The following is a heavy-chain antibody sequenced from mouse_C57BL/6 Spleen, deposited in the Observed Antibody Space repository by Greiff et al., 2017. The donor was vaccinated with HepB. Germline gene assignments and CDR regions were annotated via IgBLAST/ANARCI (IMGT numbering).Heavy chain of an antibody. V-gene: IGHV1-80*01. CDR1: GYAFSSYW. CDR2: IYPGDGDT. CDR3: ARQGIQTPWFAY. Sequence: QVQLQQSGAELVKPGASVKISCKASGYAFSSYWMNWVKQRPGKGLEWIGQIYPGDGDTNYNGKFKGKATLTADKSSSTAYMQLSSLTSEDSAVYFCARQGIQTPWFAYWGQGTLVTVSA. J-gene: IGHJ3*01.